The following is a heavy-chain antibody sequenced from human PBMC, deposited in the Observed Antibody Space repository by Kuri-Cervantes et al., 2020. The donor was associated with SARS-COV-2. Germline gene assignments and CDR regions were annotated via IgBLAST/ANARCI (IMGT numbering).Heavy chain of an antibody. CDR3: AREAGYYDMLLTPSYYYYYYGMDV. CDR2: INPSGGST. D-gene: IGHD3-9*01. V-gene: IGHV1-46*01. Sequence: ASVKVSCKASGGTFSSYAISWVRQAPGQGLEWMGVINPSGGSTSYAQKFQGRVTMTRDTSTSTVYMELSSLRTVDTAVYYCAREAGYYDMLLTPSYYYYYYGMDVWGQGTTVTVSS. CDR1: GGTFSSYA. J-gene: IGHJ6*02.